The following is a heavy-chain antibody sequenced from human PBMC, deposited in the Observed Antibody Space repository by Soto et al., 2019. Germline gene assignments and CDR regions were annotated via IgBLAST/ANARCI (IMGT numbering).Heavy chain of an antibody. D-gene: IGHD3-3*01. J-gene: IGHJ5*02. V-gene: IGHV4-59*01. Sequence: PSETLSLTCTVSGGSISSYYWSWIRQPPGKGLEWIGYIYYSGSTNYNPSLKSRVTISVDTSKNQFSLKPSSVTAADTAVYYCARVGAAYNWFDPWGQGTLVTVSS. CDR1: GGSISSYY. CDR3: ARVGAAYNWFDP. CDR2: IYYSGST.